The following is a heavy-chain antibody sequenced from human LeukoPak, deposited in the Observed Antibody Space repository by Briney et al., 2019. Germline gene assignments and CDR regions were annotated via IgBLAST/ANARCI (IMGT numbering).Heavy chain of an antibody. V-gene: IGHV3-21*01. D-gene: IGHD3-10*01. J-gene: IGHJ4*02. Sequence: GGSLRLSCAASGFTFSSYSMNWVRQAPGKGLEWVSSISSSSSYIYYADSVKGRFTISRDNAKNSLYLQMNSLRVEDTAVYYCARLGGSGGHSVDYWGQGTLSLSPQ. CDR3: ARLGGSGGHSVDY. CDR2: ISSSSSYI. CDR1: GFTFSSYS.